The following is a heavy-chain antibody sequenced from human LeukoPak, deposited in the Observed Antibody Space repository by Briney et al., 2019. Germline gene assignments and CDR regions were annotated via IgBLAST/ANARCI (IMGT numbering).Heavy chain of an antibody. CDR3: AGDYYGSGSYYDY. J-gene: IGHJ4*02. Sequence: EGSLRLSCAASGFTVSSNYMSWVRQAPGKGLEWVSVIYSGGSTYCADSVKGRFTISRDNSKNTLYLQMNSLRAEDTAVYYCAGDYYGSGSYYDYWGQGTLVTVSS. CDR1: GFTVSSNY. CDR2: IYSGGST. V-gene: IGHV3-66*01. D-gene: IGHD3-10*01.